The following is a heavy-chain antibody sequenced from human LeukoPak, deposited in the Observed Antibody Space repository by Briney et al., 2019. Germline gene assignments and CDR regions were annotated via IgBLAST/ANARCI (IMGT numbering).Heavy chain of an antibody. Sequence: ASVKASCKASRYIFTGYQIHWVRQAPGEGLEWMGWINPKSGDTNYAQNFRDRVTVTRDSSVSTVYMELNSLRSDDTALYYCAREGRWESGYKFGSGTSALDFWGQGTLVSVSS. CDR2: INPKSGDT. CDR1: RYIFTGYQ. CDR3: AREGRWESGYKFGSGTSALDF. J-gene: IGHJ4*02. D-gene: IGHD3-10*01. V-gene: IGHV1-2*02.